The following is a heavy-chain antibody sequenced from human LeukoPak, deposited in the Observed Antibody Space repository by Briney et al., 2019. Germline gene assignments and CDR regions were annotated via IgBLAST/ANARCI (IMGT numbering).Heavy chain of an antibody. CDR3: ARDSGSGNNDY. V-gene: IGHV1-3*01. J-gene: IGHJ4*02. CDR1: GYTFTSYA. Sequence: ASVKVSCKASGYTFTSYAIHWVRQAPGQRLEWMGWISAGNGNTKYSQNFQGRVTFISNTSATTAFMELSSLRSEDSAVYYCARDSGSGNNDYWGQGTLVTVSS. D-gene: IGHD1-26*01. CDR2: ISAGNGNT.